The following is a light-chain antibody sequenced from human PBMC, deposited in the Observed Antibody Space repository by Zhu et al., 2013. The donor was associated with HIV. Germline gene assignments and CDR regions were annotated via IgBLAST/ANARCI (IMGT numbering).Light chain of an antibody. CDR1: SSNIGSNT. CDR2: SNN. Sequence: QSVLTQPPSASGTPGQRVTISCSGSSSNIGSNTVNWYQQLPGTAPKLLIYSNNQRPSGVPDRFSGSKSGTSATLDITGLQTGDEADYYCGTWDSSLSAWVFGGGTKLTVL. J-gene: IGLJ3*02. V-gene: IGLV1-44*01. CDR3: GTWDSSLSAWV.